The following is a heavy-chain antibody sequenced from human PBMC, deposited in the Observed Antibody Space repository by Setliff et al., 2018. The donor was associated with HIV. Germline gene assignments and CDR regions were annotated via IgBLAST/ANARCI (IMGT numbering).Heavy chain of an antibody. CDR2: VIPILRVA. V-gene: IGHV1-69*10. D-gene: IGHD2-15*01. Sequence: SVKVSCKASGGTFSSHAITWVRQAPGQGLEWMGEVIPILRVARYAQRFQDRVSITADKSSTTSYMGLSSLKSEDTAVYYCARNLVVVAPTVDYFGMDVWGQGTTVTVSS. J-gene: IGHJ6*02. CDR1: GGTFSSHA. CDR3: ARNLVVVAPTVDYFGMDV.